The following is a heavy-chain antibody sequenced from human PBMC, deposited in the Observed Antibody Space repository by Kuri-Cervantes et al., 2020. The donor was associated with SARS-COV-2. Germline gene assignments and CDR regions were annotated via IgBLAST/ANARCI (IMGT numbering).Heavy chain of an antibody. Sequence: SQTLSLTCAVYGGSFSGYYWGWIRQPPGKGLEWIGSIYHSGSTYYNPSLKSRVTISVDTSKNQFSLKLSSVTAADTAVYYCAGPIQLSSGFDLWGRGTLVTVSS. J-gene: IGHJ2*01. D-gene: IGHD5-18*01. CDR2: IYHSGST. CDR3: AGPIQLSSGFDL. CDR1: GGSFSGYY. V-gene: IGHV4-38-2*01.